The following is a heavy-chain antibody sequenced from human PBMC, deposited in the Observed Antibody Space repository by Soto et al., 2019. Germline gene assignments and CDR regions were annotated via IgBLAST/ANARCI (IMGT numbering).Heavy chain of an antibody. D-gene: IGHD5-18*01. J-gene: IGHJ6*02. CDR3: ARESGYSYGYYYYGMDV. V-gene: IGHV5-51*01. CDR2: IYPVDSDT. CDR1: GYSFTSYW. Sequence: GESLKISCKGSGYSFTSYWIGWVRQMPGKGLEWMGIIYPVDSDTRYSPSFQGQVAISADKSISTAYLQWSSLKASDTAMYYCARESGYSYGYYYYGMDVWGQGTTVTVSS.